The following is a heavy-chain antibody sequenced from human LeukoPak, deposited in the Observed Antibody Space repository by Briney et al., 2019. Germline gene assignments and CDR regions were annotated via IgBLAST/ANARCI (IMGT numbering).Heavy chain of an antibody. J-gene: IGHJ4*02. D-gene: IGHD6-13*01. V-gene: IGHV3-9*01. CDR1: GFTFDDYA. Sequence: GGSLRLSCAASGFTFDDYAMHWVRQAPGKGLEWVSGISCNSGSIGYADYVKGRFTISRDNAKNYLYLQMNSLRAEDTALYYCAKDRGSSWVIPFDYWGQGTLVTVSS. CDR2: ISCNSGSI. CDR3: AKDRGSSWVIPFDY.